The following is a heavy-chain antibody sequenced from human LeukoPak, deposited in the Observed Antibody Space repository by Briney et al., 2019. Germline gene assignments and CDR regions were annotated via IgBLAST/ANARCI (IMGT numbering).Heavy chain of an antibody. J-gene: IGHJ6*03. CDR3: ARDEYSSGWYPNYYMDV. Sequence: ASVKVSCKASGYTFTSYAISWVRQAPGQGLEWMGWISADNGNTDYAQRFQGRVTMTTDTSTSTAYMELRSLRSDDTAVYYCARDEYSSGWYPNYYMDVWGKGTTVTVSS. CDR1: GYTFTSYA. V-gene: IGHV1-18*01. D-gene: IGHD6-19*01. CDR2: ISADNGNT.